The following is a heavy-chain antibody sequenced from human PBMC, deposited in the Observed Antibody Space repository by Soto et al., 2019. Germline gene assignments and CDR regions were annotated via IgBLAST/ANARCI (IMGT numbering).Heavy chain of an antibody. CDR2: ISAYNGNT. V-gene: IGHV1-18*01. Sequence: APVTGSCKAAGYTTPSYLIICVLQAPGQGLEWMGWISAYNGNTNYAQKLQGRVTMTTDTSTSTAYMELRSLRSDDTAVYYCARDNSPGYFDYWGQGTLVTVSS. CDR1: GYTTPSYL. D-gene: IGHD3-10*01. J-gene: IGHJ4*02. CDR3: ARDNSPGYFDY.